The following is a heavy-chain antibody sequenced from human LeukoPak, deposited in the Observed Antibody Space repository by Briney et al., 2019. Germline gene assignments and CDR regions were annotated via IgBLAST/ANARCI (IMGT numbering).Heavy chain of an antibody. CDR2: ISYDGSNK. CDR1: RFTFSNYA. Sequence: PGGSLRLSCAASRFTFSNYAMHWVRQAPGKGLEWVAVISYDGSNKYYADSVKGRFTISRDNAKNSLYLQMNSLRAEDTAVYYCAKDQNDGMLEADVLLWFGELYYFDYWGQGTLVTVSS. J-gene: IGHJ4*02. D-gene: IGHD3-10*01. CDR3: AKDQNDGMLEADVLLWFGELYYFDY. V-gene: IGHV3-30-3*01.